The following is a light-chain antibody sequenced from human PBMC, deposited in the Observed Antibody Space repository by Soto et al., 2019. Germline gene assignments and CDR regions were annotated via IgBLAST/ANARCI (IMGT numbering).Light chain of an antibody. CDR3: AAWDDSLSGFYV. CDR2: RNN. CDR1: SSNIGSNY. V-gene: IGLV1-47*01. Sequence: QSVLTQPPSASGTPGQRVTISCSGSSSNIGSNYVYWYQQLPGTAPKLLIYRNNQRPSGVPDRFSGSKSGTSASLAISGLRFEDEADYYCAAWDDSLSGFYVFGPGTKVTVL. J-gene: IGLJ1*01.